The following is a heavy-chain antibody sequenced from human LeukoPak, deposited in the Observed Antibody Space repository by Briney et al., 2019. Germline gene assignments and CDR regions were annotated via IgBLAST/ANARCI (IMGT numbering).Heavy chain of an antibody. J-gene: IGHJ4*02. CDR3: ARGIAVAGKRDYFDY. CDR2: IYYSGST. Sequence: SGTLSLSCAVSVGSISSSNWWSWVRQPPGKGLEWIGEIYYSGSTNYNPSLKSRVTISVDKSKNQLSLNLSSVTAADTAVYYCARGIAVAGKRDYFDYWGQGTLVTVSS. CDR1: VGSISSSNW. D-gene: IGHD6-19*01. V-gene: IGHV4-4*02.